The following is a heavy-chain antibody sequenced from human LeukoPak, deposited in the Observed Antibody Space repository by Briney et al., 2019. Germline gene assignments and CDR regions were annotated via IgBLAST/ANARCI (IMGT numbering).Heavy chain of an antibody. CDR2: ISTTTSAI. CDR1: GFTFSTYS. V-gene: IGHV3-48*01. J-gene: IGHJ4*02. CDR3: ARAPYGERGGSDY. Sequence: GALRLSCAASGFTFSTYSMNWVRQGPGEGVGGVSYISTTTSAIYYADSVKGRFTVSRDNAKSSLYLQMNSLRAADTAVYYCARAPYGERGGSDYWGQGTLVTVSS. D-gene: IGHD4-17*01.